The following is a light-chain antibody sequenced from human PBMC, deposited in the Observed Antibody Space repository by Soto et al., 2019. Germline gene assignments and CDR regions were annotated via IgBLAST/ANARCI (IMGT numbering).Light chain of an antibody. Sequence: EIVMTQSPATLSVSPGERATLSCRASQSVSSNLAWYQQKPGQAPRLLIHRASTRAPGIPTRFSGSWSGTEFTLTISSLESEDFAVYCCQQYNNWPRTFGQGTKVEFK. CDR3: QQYNNWPRT. J-gene: IGKJ1*01. CDR2: RAS. CDR1: QSVSSN. V-gene: IGKV3-15*01.